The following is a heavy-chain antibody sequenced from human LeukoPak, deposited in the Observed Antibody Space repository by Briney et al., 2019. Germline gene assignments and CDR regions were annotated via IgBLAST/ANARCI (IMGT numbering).Heavy chain of an antibody. V-gene: IGHV1-8*01. J-gene: IGHJ6*03. D-gene: IGHD6-19*01. CDR2: MNPNSGNT. CDR1: GYTFTSYD. Sequence: AASVKVSCKASGYTFTSYDINWVRQATGQGLEWMGWMNPNSGNTGYAQKFQDRVTMTRNTSISTAYMELSSLRSEDTAVYYCARGEYQWLTQNYYYYYMDVWGKGTTVTVSS. CDR3: ARGEYQWLTQNYYYYYMDV.